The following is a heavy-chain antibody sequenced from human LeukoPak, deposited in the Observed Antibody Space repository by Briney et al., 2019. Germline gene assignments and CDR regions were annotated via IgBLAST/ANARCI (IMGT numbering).Heavy chain of an antibody. J-gene: IGHJ4*02. CDR2: IWYDGSNK. Sequence: GGSLRLSCAASGFTFSSYGMHWVRQAPGKGLEWVAVIWYDGSNKYYADSVKGRFTISRDNSKNTLYLQMNSLRAEDTAVYYCATFHPGTTQWLDTPSDYWGQGTLVTVSS. D-gene: IGHD6-19*01. CDR1: GFTFSSYG. CDR3: ATFHPGTTQWLDTPSDY. V-gene: IGHV3-33*01.